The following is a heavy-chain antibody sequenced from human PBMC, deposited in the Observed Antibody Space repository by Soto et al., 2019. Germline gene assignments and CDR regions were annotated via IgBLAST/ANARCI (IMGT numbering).Heavy chain of an antibody. J-gene: IGHJ4*02. D-gene: IGHD3-9*01. CDR2: IIPILGIA. CDR1: GGTFSSYT. V-gene: IGHV1-69*08. Sequence: QVQLVQSGAEVKKPGSSVKVSCKASGGTFSSYTISWVRQAPGQGLEWMGRIIPILGIANYAQKFQGRVTITADKSTSTAYMELSSLRSKDTAVYYCARDQDDILTGYYTPFSYWGQGTLVTVSS. CDR3: ARDQDDILTGYYTPFSY.